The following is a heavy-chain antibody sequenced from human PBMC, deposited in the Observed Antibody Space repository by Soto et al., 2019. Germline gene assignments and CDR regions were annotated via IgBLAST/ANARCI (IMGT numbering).Heavy chain of an antibody. Sequence: QVQLVQSGAEVKKPGSSVKVSCKASGGSFNSFAVSWVQQAPGQGLEWMGGIIPFFNTTSYAQRFRGRVTITADESTSTAYMELRRLRSQDTAVYYCARLESTYFDSSGYYWFDPWGQGTLVTVSS. CDR1: GGSFNSFA. D-gene: IGHD3-22*01. CDR3: ARLESTYFDSSGYYWFDP. CDR2: IIPFFNTT. J-gene: IGHJ5*02. V-gene: IGHV1-69*01.